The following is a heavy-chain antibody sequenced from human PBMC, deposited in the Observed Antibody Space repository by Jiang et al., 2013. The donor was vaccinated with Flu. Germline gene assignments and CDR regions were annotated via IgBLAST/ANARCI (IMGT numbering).Heavy chain of an antibody. CDR1: GYTFTGYY. D-gene: IGHD6-19*01. V-gene: IGHV1-2*02. J-gene: IGHJ4*02. Sequence: SGAEVKKPGASVKVSCKASGYTFTGYYMHWVRQAPGQGLEWMGWINPNSGGTNYAQKFQGRVTMTRDTSISTAYMELSRLRSDDTAVYYCATTLKAVAGLKSFDYWGQGTLVTVSS. CDR3: ATTLKAVAGLKSFDY. CDR2: INPNSGGT.